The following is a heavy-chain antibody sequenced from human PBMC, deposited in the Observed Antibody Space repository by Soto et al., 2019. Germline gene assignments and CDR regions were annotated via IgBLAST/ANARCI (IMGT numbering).Heavy chain of an antibody. CDR2: IFGTSGTT. CDR1: GFTIRSCA. D-gene: IGHD1-26*01. J-gene: IGHJ4*02. Sequence: GGSLCLSCAASGFTIRSCAMTWFRQPQGEGLVWGLTIFGTSGTTNYAESLKGRVTISIDNSKNTLYLQMATLRADDTAVYCCARVWDLGGSNYGDLDFCGQGIPVTVSS. CDR3: ARVWDLGGSNYGDLDF. V-gene: IGHV3-23*01.